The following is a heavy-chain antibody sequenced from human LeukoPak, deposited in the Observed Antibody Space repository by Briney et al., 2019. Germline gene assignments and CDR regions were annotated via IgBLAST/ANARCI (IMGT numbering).Heavy chain of an antibody. CDR2: ISADGGST. V-gene: IGHV3-43*02. Sequence: SGGSLRLSCAASGFTFSNAWMSWVRQAPGKGLEWVSLISADGGSTFSADSVKGRFSISRDNSKNSLYLQMNSLRSEDTAMYYCAKESGKFDYWGQGTLVAVSS. J-gene: IGHJ4*02. CDR1: GFTFSNAW. CDR3: AKESGKFDY.